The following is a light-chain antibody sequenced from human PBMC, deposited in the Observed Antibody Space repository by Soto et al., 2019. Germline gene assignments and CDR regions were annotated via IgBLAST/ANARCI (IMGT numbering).Light chain of an antibody. CDR1: SNDVGGYNY. Sequence: QSALTQYPSASGSPGQSVTISCTGTSNDVGGYNYVSWYQQQPGKAPKLMIYEVSKRPSGVPDRFSGSKSGNTASLTVSGLQAEDEADYYCSSYAGINNLVFGGGTKLTVL. J-gene: IGLJ2*01. CDR2: EVS. CDR3: SSYAGINNLV. V-gene: IGLV2-8*01.